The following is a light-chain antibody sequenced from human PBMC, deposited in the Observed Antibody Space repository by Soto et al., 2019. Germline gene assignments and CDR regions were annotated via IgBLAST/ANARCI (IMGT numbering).Light chain of an antibody. J-gene: IGKJ1*01. Sequence: EIVLTQSPGTLSLSPGERATLSCRTSQSVSSSYLAWYQQKPGQAPRLLIYGASSRATGIPDRFSGSGSGTDFTLTISILEPEDVAVYYCQQYGRSWWTFGQGTKVEIK. V-gene: IGKV3-20*01. CDR2: GAS. CDR1: QSVSSSY. CDR3: QQYGRSWWT.